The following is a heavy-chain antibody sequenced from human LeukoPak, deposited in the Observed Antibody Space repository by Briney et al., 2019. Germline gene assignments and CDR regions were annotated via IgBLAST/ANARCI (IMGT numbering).Heavy chain of an antibody. Sequence: SETLSLTCTVSGGSISSYYWSWIRQPPGKGLEWIGYIYYSGSTYYNPSLRSRATISVDTSKNQFSLKLSSVTAADTAVYYCTRELAGTTVDYWGQGTLVTVSS. CDR2: IYYSGST. J-gene: IGHJ4*02. CDR3: TRELAGTTVDY. V-gene: IGHV4-59*12. CDR1: GGSISSYY. D-gene: IGHD1-1*01.